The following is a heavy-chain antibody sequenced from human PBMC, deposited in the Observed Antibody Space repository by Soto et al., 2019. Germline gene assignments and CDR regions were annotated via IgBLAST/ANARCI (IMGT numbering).Heavy chain of an antibody. CDR1: GFTFSSYA. CDR2: ISGSGGST. J-gene: IGHJ3*02. V-gene: IGHV3-23*01. CDR3: ANLGYCCRTCCYHKCNDASDI. D-gene: IGHD2-2*01. Sequence: EVQLLESGGGLVQPGGSLRLSCAASGFTFSSYAMSWVRQAPGKGLEWVSAISGSGGSTYYADSVKGRFTISRDNSKHSLYLQMNSLSAEDTAVYYCANLGYCCRTCCYHKCNDASDIRCQGTMVTVS.